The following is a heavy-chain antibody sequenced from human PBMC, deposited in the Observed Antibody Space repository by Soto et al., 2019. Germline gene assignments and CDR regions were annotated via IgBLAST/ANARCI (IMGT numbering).Heavy chain of an antibody. CDR2: IYYSGST. CDR3: VRVSLGGSSSWYIDY. D-gene: IGHD6-13*01. V-gene: IGHV4-30-4*01. CDR1: GVSINSGAYY. J-gene: IGHJ4*02. Sequence: SETLSLTCTVSGVSINSGAYYWSWIRPPPGKGLEWIGYIYYSGSTYYNPSLKTRVAISVDMSQKQFSLKLSSVTAADTAVYYCVRVSLGGSSSWYIDYWGQGTLVTVSS.